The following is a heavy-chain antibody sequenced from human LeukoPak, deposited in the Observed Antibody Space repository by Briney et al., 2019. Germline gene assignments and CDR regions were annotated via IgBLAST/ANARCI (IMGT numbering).Heavy chain of an antibody. CDR1: GYTFSTYW. J-gene: IGHJ5*02. Sequence: GESLKISCKGSGYTFSTYWIVWVRQKPGKGLEWMGIINPDDSDTRYSPSFEGQVTISADKSISTAYLQWSSLKASDTAIYHCARRPWEVRASGWFGPWGPGTLVTVSS. V-gene: IGHV5-51*01. CDR3: ARRPWEVRASGWFGP. D-gene: IGHD1-26*01. CDR2: INPDDSDT.